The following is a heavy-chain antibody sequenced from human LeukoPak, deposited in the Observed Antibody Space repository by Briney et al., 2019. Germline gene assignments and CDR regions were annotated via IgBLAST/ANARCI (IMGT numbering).Heavy chain of an antibody. J-gene: IGHJ3*02. CDR3: ARTGRTGSADDGLSDALDI. D-gene: IGHD3/OR15-3a*01. Sequence: PGGSLRLSCPASGFNFRIYAMTWVRQAPGKGLEWVSVISRSGGSTDYADAVKGRFTISRDNSKNMLYLQMNSLRVEDTAIYYCARTGRTGSADDGLSDALDIWGQGTMVTVS. V-gene: IGHV3-23*01. CDR2: ISRSGGST. CDR1: GFNFRIYA.